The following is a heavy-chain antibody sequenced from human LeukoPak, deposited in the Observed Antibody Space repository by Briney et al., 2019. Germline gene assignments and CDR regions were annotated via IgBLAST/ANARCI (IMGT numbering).Heavy chain of an antibody. D-gene: IGHD4-23*01. CDR3: AKDLSGNPDH. Sequence: PGGSLRLSCAASGFTFSSYAMSWVRQAPGKGLEWVSAISGSGGSTYYADSVKGRLTISRDNSKNTLYLQMNSLRAEDKAVYYCAKDLSGNPDHWGQGTLVNVSS. V-gene: IGHV3-23*01. J-gene: IGHJ4*02. CDR2: ISGSGGST. CDR1: GFTFSSYA.